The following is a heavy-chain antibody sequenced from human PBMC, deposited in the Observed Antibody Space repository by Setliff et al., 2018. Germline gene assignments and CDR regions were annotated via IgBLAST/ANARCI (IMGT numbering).Heavy chain of an antibody. J-gene: IGHJ4*02. CDR1: GASITNINYY. CDR2: IFYSGRT. Sequence: KTSETLSLTCTVSGASITNINYYWGLIRQPPGKGLGWIGSIFYSGRTFYNPSLKSRVTVSVDTSKNQFSLTLSSVTAADTAVYYCARLPNYVWGSPVDYWGQGTLVTVSS. V-gene: IGHV4-39*01. D-gene: IGHD3-16*01. CDR3: ARLPNYVWGSPVDY.